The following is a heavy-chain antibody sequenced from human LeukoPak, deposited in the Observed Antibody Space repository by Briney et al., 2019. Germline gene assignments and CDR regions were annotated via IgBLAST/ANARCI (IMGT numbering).Heavy chain of an antibody. J-gene: IGHJ6*02. D-gene: IGHD3-10*01. CDR1: GYTFTSYD. Sequence: ASVKVSCKASGYTFTSYDINGVRQATGQGLEWMGWMNPNSGNTGYAQKFQGRVTMTRNTSISTAYMELSSLRSEDTAVYYCARSLDRETYYYYYGMDVWGQGTTVTVSS. CDR2: MNPNSGNT. CDR3: ARSLDRETYYYYYGMDV. V-gene: IGHV1-8*01.